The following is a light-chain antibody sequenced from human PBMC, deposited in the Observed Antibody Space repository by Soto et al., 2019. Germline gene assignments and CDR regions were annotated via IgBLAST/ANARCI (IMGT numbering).Light chain of an antibody. CDR1: QSVSSS. J-gene: IGKJ1*01. CDR3: QQYNNWWT. V-gene: IGKV3-15*01. CDR2: GAS. Sequence: EVVMTQSPATLSMSPGERATLSCRASQSVSSSLAWYQQQPGQAPRLLIYGASTRATGIPDRFSGSGSETEFTITISRLQAEDFAIYYCQQYNNWWTFGQGTKVEIK.